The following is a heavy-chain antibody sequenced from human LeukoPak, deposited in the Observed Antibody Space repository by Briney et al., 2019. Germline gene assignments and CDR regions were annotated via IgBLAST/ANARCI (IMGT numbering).Heavy chain of an antibody. CDR1: GYTFTGYY. Sequence: SVKVSCKASGYTFTGYYMHWVRQAPGQGLEWMGGIIPIFGTANYAQKFQGRVTITADESTSTAYMELSSLRSEDTAVYYCARGNGGYDSYYFDYWGQGTLVTVSS. CDR2: IIPIFGTA. CDR3: ARGNGGYDSYYFDY. J-gene: IGHJ4*02. D-gene: IGHD5-12*01. V-gene: IGHV1-69*13.